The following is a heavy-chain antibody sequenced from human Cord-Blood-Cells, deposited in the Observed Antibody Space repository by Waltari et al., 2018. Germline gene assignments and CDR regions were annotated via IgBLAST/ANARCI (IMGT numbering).Heavy chain of an antibody. J-gene: IGHJ4*02. V-gene: IGHV4-34*01. CDR2: SNHSGST. CDR3: ARGQYYDSSGYYYYFDY. D-gene: IGHD3-22*01. Sequence: QVQLQQWGAGLLKPSETLSLTCAVYGGSFSGYYWSWIRQPPGRGLEWVGESNHSGSTNYTPSLKSRVTISVDTSKNQFSLKLSSVTAADTAVYYCARGQYYDSSGYYYYFDYWGQGTLVTVSS. CDR1: GGSFSGYY.